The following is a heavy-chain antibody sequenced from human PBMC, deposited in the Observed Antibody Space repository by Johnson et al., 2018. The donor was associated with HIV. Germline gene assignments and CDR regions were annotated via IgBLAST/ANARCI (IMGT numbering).Heavy chain of an antibody. J-gene: IGHJ3*02. CDR3: ATVWRNEGRHSFDT. CDR2: FYSGGST. D-gene: IGHD1-1*01. V-gene: IGHV3-53*01. CDR1: GFTVSSNY. Sequence: VLLVESGGGLIQPGGSLRVSCAASGFTVSSNYMSWVRPAPGKGLEWVSGFYSGGSTYYEDTVKGRFIFSRDNSKNTLYLQMNNLRAEDTAVYFCATVWRNEGRHSFDTWGQGTVVTVSS.